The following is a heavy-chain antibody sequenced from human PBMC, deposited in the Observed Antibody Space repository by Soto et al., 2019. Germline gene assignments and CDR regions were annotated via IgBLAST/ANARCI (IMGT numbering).Heavy chain of an antibody. D-gene: IGHD3-10*01. CDR2: INAGNGNT. CDR1: GYTFTNYA. CDR3: GRGSGSNWFDP. Sequence: QVQLVQSGAEVKKPGASVKVSCKASGYTFTNYAMHWVRQAPGQRLEWMGWINAGNGNTKYSQKCQGRVTITRDTSASTAYMELSSLRSEDTAVYYCGRGSGSNWFDPWGQGNLVTVSS. V-gene: IGHV1-3*01. J-gene: IGHJ5*02.